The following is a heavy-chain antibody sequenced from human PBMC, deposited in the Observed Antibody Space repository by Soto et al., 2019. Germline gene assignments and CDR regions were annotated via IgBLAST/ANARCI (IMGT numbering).Heavy chain of an antibody. J-gene: IGHJ5*02. Sequence: GASVKVSCKASGGTFSSYTISWVRQAPGQGLEWMGRIIPILGIANYAQKFQGRVTITADKSTSTAYMELSSLRSEDTAVYYCASVFSGTTSWFDPWGQGTLVTISS. D-gene: IGHD1-7*01. V-gene: IGHV1-69*02. CDR1: GGTFSSYT. CDR3: ASVFSGTTSWFDP. CDR2: IIPILGIA.